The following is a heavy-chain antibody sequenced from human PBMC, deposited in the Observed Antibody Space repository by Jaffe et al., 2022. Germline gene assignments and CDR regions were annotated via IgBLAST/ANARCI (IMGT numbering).Heavy chain of an antibody. Sequence: QVQLQESGPGLVKPSQTLSLTCTVSGGSISSGSYYWSWIRQPAGKGLEWIGRIYTSGSTNYNPSLKSRVTISVDTSKNQFSLKLSSVTAADTAVYYCARDFTIPWRREAANWFDPWGQGTLVTVSS. V-gene: IGHV4-61*02. CDR3: ARDFTIPWRREAANWFDP. J-gene: IGHJ5*02. D-gene: IGHD2-15*01. CDR2: IYTSGST. CDR1: GGSISSGSYY.